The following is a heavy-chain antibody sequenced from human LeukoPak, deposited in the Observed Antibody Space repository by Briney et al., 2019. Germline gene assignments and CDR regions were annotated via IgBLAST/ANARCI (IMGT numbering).Heavy chain of an antibody. CDR3: ARLGSGLTGYYIDY. J-gene: IGHJ4*02. D-gene: IGHD3-9*01. CDR2: IYYSGST. Sequence: SETLSLTCTVSGGSISSSSYSWGWIRQPPGKGLEWIGSIYYSGSTYYNPSLKSRVTISVDTSKNQFSLKLSSVTAADTAVYYCARLGSGLTGYYIDYWGQGTLVTVSS. V-gene: IGHV4-39*07. CDR1: GGSISSSSYS.